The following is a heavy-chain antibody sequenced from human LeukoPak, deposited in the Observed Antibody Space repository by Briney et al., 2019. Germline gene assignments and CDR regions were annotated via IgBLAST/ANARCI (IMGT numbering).Heavy chain of an antibody. CDR3: AKETVGDTVDYFDY. D-gene: IGHD5-18*01. CDR2: ISYDGSDK. J-gene: IGHJ4*02. CDR1: GLIFSNYG. V-gene: IGHV3-30*18. Sequence: GRSLRLSCAASGLIFSNYGMHWVRQAPGKGLEWVAVISYDGSDKYYADSVKGRFTISRDNSKNSLYLQMNSLRTEDTALYYCAKETVGDTVDYFDYWGQGTLVTVSS.